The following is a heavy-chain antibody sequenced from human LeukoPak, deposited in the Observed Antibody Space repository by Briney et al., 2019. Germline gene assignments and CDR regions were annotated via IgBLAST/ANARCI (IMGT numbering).Heavy chain of an antibody. CDR3: ASLIPAANRWGLDY. CDR2: IYYSGST. Sequence: SETLSLTCTVSGGSISSYYWSWIRQPPGKGLEWIGYIYYSGSTNYNPSLKSRVTISVDTSKNQLSLKLSSVTAADTAVYYCASLIPAANRWGLDYWGQGTLVTVSS. V-gene: IGHV4-59*01. J-gene: IGHJ4*02. D-gene: IGHD2-2*01. CDR1: GGSISSYY.